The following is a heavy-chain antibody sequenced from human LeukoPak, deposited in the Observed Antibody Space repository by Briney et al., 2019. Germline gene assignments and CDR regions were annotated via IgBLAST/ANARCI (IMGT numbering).Heavy chain of an antibody. Sequence: GGSLRLSCAASGFTFSNYGIHWIRQAPGKGLEWVAYILYDGTNKSFAESVKGRFTISRDNAKNPLYLQMNSLRAEDTAVYYCARGYSNYGYVFDIWGQGTMVTVSS. CDR2: ILYDGTNK. D-gene: IGHD4-11*01. CDR1: GFTFSNYG. V-gene: IGHV3-30*03. J-gene: IGHJ3*02. CDR3: ARGYSNYGYVFDI.